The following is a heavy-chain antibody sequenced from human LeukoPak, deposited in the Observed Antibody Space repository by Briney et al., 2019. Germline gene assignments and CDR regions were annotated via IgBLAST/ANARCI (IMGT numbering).Heavy chain of an antibody. CDR1: RSTPTIDA. CDR3: ANPREVVVTAIIPSFDY. Sequence: RGCLRPSCAPARSTPTIDATSWDSPAPRSWLEWGSSTSVRCGSTYYGDSVKGRFTISRDNSNNTLYLQMNSLRAEDTAVYDCANPREVVVTAIIPSFDYWGQGNLVTVSS. V-gene: IGHV3-23*01. D-gene: IGHD2-21*02. J-gene: IGHJ4*02. CDR2: TSVRCGST.